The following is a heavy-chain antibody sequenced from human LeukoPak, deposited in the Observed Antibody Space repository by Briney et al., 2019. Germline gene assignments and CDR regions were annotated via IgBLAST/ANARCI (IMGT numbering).Heavy chain of an antibody. D-gene: IGHD1-14*01. J-gene: IGHJ4*02. CDR2: ISSSSSNI. V-gene: IGHV3-21*05. Sequence: GGPLRLSCAASGFSLSGCSRNGVRQAPGKGLEGVSYISSSSSNIYDADSVKGRFTISRDNSKNTLYLEMNSLRVEDTALYYCANEVRTNDYWGQGTLVTVSS. CDR1: GFSLSGCS. CDR3: ANEVRTNDY.